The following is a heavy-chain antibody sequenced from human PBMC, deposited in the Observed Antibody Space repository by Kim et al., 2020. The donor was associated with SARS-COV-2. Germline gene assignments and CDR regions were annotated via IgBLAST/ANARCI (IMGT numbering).Heavy chain of an antibody. J-gene: IGHJ6*02. Sequence: PSLKSRVTISVDTSKNQFSLKLSSVTAADTAVYYCARDPYYYDSSGYEDVWGQGTTVTVSS. D-gene: IGHD3-22*01. V-gene: IGHV4-59*01. CDR3: ARDPYYYDSSGYEDV.